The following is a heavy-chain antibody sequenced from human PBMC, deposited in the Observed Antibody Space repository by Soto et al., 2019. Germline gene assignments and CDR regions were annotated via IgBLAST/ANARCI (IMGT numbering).Heavy chain of an antibody. CDR1: GGSFSNYG. V-gene: IGHV1-69*12. CDR3: ARGDANKIIVTTYYGLDV. D-gene: IGHD5-12*01. Sequence: QVQVVQSGAEVKKPRSSVKVSCKASGGSFSNYGISWVRQAPGQGLEWMGGIIPVFGTPHYAQKFQDRVTITADESTSTVYMEVSSLTSEDTAVYYCARGDANKIIVTTYYGLDVWGQGTTVTVSS. J-gene: IGHJ6*02. CDR2: IIPVFGTP.